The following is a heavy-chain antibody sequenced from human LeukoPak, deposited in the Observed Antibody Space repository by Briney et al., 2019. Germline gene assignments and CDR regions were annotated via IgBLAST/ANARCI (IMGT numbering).Heavy chain of an antibody. CDR3: ARETTTLDY. Sequence: GGSLRLSCSASEFTFSSYGMHWVRQAPGKGLEWVAVIWYDGSNKFYADSVKGRFTISKDNSKNTLYLQMNSLRAEDTAVYYCARETTTLDYWGQGTLVTVSS. J-gene: IGHJ4*02. CDR1: EFTFSSYG. V-gene: IGHV3-33*08. D-gene: IGHD1-26*01. CDR2: IWYDGSNK.